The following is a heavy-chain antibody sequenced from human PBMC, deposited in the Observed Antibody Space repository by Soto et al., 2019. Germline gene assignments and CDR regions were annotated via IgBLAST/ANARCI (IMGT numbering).Heavy chain of an antibody. J-gene: IGHJ3*02. CDR1: GGSFSGYY. Sequence: SETLSLTCAVYGGSFSGYYWSWIRQPPGKGLEWIGEIYHSGSTNYNPSLKSRVTISVDKSKNQFSLKLSSVTAADTAVYYCARVYYDSSGYYYVPYAFDIWGQGTMVTVSS. V-gene: IGHV4-34*01. CDR2: IYHSGST. CDR3: ARVYYDSSGYYYVPYAFDI. D-gene: IGHD3-22*01.